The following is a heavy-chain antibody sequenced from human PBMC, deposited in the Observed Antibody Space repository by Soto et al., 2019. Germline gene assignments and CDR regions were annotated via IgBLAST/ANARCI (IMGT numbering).Heavy chain of an antibody. Sequence: GASVKFSCKASGGTFSSYAISWVRQAPGQGLEWMGGIIPIFGTANYAQKFQGRVTITADESTSTAYMELSSLRSEDTAVYYCARNRCSSTSCYYYYYYGMDVWGQGTTVTVSS. D-gene: IGHD2-2*01. J-gene: IGHJ6*02. V-gene: IGHV1-69*13. CDR1: GGTFSSYA. CDR2: IIPIFGTA. CDR3: ARNRCSSTSCYYYYYYGMDV.